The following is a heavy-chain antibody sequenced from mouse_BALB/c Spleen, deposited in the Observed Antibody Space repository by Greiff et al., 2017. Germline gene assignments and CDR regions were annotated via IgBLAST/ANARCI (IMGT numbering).Heavy chain of an antibody. Sequence: QVQLQQSGPELVKPGASVKISCKASGYSFTSYYIHWVKQRPGQGLEWIGWIFPGSGNTKYNEKFKGKATLTADTSSSTAYMQLSSLTSEDSAVYFCARTGDYDWFAYWGQGTLVTVSA. V-gene: IGHV1-66*01. J-gene: IGHJ3*01. CDR1: GYSFTSYY. CDR3: ARTGDYDWFAY. D-gene: IGHD2-4*01. CDR2: IFPGSGNT.